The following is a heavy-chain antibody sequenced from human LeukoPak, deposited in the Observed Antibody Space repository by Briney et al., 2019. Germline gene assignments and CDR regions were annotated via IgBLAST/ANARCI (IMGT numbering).Heavy chain of an antibody. D-gene: IGHD6-13*01. J-gene: IGHJ5*02. CDR2: IYYSGST. Sequence: SETLSLTCTVSGGSISSYYWSWIRQPPGKGLEWIGYIYYSGSTNYNPSLKSRVTISVDTSKNQFSLKLSSVTAADTAVYYCARRGYSSSYWFDPWGQGTLVTVSS. CDR3: ARRGYSSSYWFDP. V-gene: IGHV4-59*08. CDR1: GGSISSYY.